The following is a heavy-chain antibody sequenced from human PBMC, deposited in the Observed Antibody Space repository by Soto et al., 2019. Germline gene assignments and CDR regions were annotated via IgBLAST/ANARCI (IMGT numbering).Heavy chain of an antibody. D-gene: IGHD1-1*01. Sequence: SETLSLTCTFSCGSIISGGYYWSWIRQHPGKGLEWIGYIYYSGSTYYNPSLKSRVTISVDTSKNQFSLKLSSVTAADTAVYYCATRVRYYYGMDVCGQGTTVTVSS. CDR1: CGSIISGGYY. J-gene: IGHJ6*02. V-gene: IGHV4-31*02. CDR2: IYYSGST. CDR3: ATRVRYYYGMDV.